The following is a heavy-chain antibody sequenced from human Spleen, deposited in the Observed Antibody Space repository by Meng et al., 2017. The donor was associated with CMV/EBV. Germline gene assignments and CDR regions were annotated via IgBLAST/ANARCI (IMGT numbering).Heavy chain of an antibody. CDR3: TRDPNLRDRGWLDP. V-gene: IGHV3-21*01. CDR1: GFTFGSYS. D-gene: IGHD2-15*01. J-gene: IGHJ5*02. Sequence: SGFTFGSYSMSWVRQAPEKGLEWVSSISSSSSDIYYADSVRGRFTISRDNAKNSLYLQMNSLRAEDTAVYYCTRDPNLRDRGWLDPWGQGTLVTVSS. CDR2: ISSSSSDI.